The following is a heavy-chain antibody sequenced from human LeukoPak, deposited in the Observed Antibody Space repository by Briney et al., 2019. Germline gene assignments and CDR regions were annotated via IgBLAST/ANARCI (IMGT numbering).Heavy chain of an antibody. CDR1: GYTFTGYY. CDR3: ARGAGSGSYWGYFDQ. J-gene: IGHJ4*02. V-gene: IGHV1-2*02. Sequence: ASVKVSCKTSGYTFTGYYIYWVRQAPGQGLELMGWINPTRGVTNYAQKFQGRVTMTRDTSISTAFLELNSLRSDDTAVYYCARGAGSGSYWGYFDQWGQGPLVTVSS. D-gene: IGHD1-26*01. CDR2: INPTRGVT.